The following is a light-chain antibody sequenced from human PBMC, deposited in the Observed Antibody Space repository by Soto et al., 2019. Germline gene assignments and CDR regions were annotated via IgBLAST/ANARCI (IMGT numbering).Light chain of an antibody. J-gene: IGLJ2*01. V-gene: IGLV4-69*01. CDR2: LNSDGSH. Sequence: QLVLTQSPSASASLGASVKLTCTLSSGHNIYSIAWHQQQPEKGPRYLMKLNSDGSHTKGDGIPDRFSGSSSGAERYLTTSSLQSEDEADYYCQTWGTDVVFGGGTKLTVL. CDR1: SGHNIYS. CDR3: QTWGTDVV.